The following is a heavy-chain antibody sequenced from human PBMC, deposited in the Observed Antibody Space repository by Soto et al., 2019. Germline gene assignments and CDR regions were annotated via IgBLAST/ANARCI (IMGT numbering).Heavy chain of an antibody. V-gene: IGHV4-39*01. CDR1: GGSISSSSYY. D-gene: IGHD3-3*01. Sequence: PSETLSLTCTVSGGSISSSSYYWGWIRQPPGKGLEWIGSIYYSGSTYYNPSLKRRVTISVDTSKNQFSLKLSSVTAADTAVYYCARLAFYDFWSGYKLDYWGQGTLVTVSS. CDR2: IYYSGST. J-gene: IGHJ4*02. CDR3: ARLAFYDFWSGYKLDY.